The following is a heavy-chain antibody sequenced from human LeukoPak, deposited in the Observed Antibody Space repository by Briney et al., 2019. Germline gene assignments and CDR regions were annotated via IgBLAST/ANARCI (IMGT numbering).Heavy chain of an antibody. CDR1: GFTFSSYG. V-gene: IGHV3-30*02. CDR3: ARGGGRNTTMVWAFDY. CDR2: IRYDGSNK. Sequence: GGSLRLSCAASGFTFSSYGMHWVRQAPGKGLEWVAFIRYDGSNKYYADSVKGRFTISRDNSKNTLSLQMNSLRAEDTAVYYCARGGGRNTTMVWAFDYWGQGTLVTVSS. J-gene: IGHJ4*02. D-gene: IGHD5-18*01.